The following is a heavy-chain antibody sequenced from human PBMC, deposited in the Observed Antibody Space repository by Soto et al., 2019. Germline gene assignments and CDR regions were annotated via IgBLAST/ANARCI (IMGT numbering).Heavy chain of an antibody. J-gene: IGHJ3*02. Sequence: SETLSLTCTVSGGSISSGGYHWSWIRQHPGKGLEWIGYIYYSGSTYYNPSLKSRVTISVDTSKNQFSLKLSSVTAADTAVYYCATSDIPLDAFDIWGQGTMVTVSS. CDR2: IYYSGST. V-gene: IGHV4-31*03. D-gene: IGHD2-15*01. CDR3: ATSDIPLDAFDI. CDR1: GGSISSGGYH.